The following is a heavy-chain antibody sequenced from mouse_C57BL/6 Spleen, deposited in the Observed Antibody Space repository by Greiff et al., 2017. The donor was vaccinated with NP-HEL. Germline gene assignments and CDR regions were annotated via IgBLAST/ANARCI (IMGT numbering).Heavy chain of an antibody. CDR3: ARNTGYAMDY. V-gene: IGHV1-50*01. J-gene: IGHJ4*01. CDR2: IDPSDSYT. D-gene: IGHD5-2*01. Sequence: QVQLQQPGAELVKPGASVKLSCKASGYTFTSYWMQWVKQRPGQGLEWIGEIDPSDSYTNYNQKFKGKATLTVDTSSSTAYMHLSSLTSEDSAVYYCARNTGYAMDYWGQGTSVTVSS. CDR1: GYTFTSYW.